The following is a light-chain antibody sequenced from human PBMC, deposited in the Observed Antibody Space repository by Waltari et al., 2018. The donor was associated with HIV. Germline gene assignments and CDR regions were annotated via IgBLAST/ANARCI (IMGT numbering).Light chain of an antibody. CDR1: SNDVGGYNY. CDR2: DVS. Sequence: QSALTQPASVSGSPGPPIPISCTGTSNDVGGYNYVSWYQHHPGKAPKPMIYDVSKRPSGVSTRFSGCNAGNTASLTISGLQAEDEADYYCCSYAGSSSVVFGGGTKLTVL. V-gene: IGLV2-23*02. CDR3: CSYAGSSSVV. J-gene: IGLJ2*01.